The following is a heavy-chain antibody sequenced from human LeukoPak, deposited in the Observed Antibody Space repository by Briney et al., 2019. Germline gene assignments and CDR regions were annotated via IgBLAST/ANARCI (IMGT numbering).Heavy chain of an antibody. CDR2: ISAYNGNT. J-gene: IGHJ6*04. Sequence: GASVKVSCKASGYTFTSYGISWVRQAPGQGLEWMGWISAYNGNTNYAQKLQGRVTITTDTSPSTAYMELWSLRSDDTAVYCCAREKVWGYSYRDGPYYGIDVWGEGTAVTVSS. CDR3: AREKVWGYSYRDGPYYGIDV. D-gene: IGHD5-18*01. CDR1: GYTFTSYG. V-gene: IGHV1-18*04.